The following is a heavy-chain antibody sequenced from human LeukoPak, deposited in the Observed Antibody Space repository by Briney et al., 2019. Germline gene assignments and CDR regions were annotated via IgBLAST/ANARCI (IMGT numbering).Heavy chain of an antibody. J-gene: IGHJ6*03. D-gene: IGHD3-10*01. Sequence: PGGSLRLSCAASGFTFSSYAMSWVRQAPGKGLEWVSAISGSGGSTYYADSVKGRFTISRDNSKNTLYLQMNSLRAEDTVVYYCARDQYGSGDGYYMDVWGKGTTVTISS. CDR2: ISGSGGST. CDR3: ARDQYGSGDGYYMDV. CDR1: GFTFSSYA. V-gene: IGHV3-23*01.